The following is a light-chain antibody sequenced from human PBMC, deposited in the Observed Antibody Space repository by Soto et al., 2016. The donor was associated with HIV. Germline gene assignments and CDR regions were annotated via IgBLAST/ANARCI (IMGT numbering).Light chain of an antibody. J-gene: IGLJ2*01. CDR2: DDT. Sequence: SYELTQPPSVSVAPGKTARITCGETNIGSKVVHWYQQKPGQAPVLVVHDDTDRPSGIPERFSGSNSGNTATLSINRVEAGDEADYYCQVWDTTNDHPVVFGGGTKLTVL. V-gene: IGLV3-21*03. CDR3: QVWDTTNDHPVV. CDR1: NIGSKV.